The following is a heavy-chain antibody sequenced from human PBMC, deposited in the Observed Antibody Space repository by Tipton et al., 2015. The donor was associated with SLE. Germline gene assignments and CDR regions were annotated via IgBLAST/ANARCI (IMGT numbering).Heavy chain of an antibody. CDR3: TRATIQSFDY. CDR2: INMDGSST. Sequence: SLRLSCAASGFSFDRYAMNWVRQAPGKGLVWVSRINMDGSSTSYADTVKGRFTISRDNTKNTVYMQMNSLSAEDTAVYYCTRATIQSFDYWGQGTLVTVSS. CDR1: GFSFDRYA. J-gene: IGHJ4*02. D-gene: IGHD5-24*01. V-gene: IGHV3-74*01.